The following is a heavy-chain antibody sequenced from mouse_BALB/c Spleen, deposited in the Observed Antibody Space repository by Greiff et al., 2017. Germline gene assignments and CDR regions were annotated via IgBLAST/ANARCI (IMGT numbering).Heavy chain of an antibody. CDR1: GYAFTNYL. D-gene: IGHD2-14*01. J-gene: IGHJ4*01. Sequence: VQLQQSGAELVKPGTSVKVSCKASGYAFTNYLIEWVKQRPGQGLEWIGVINPGSGGTNYNEKFKGKATLTADKSSSTAYMQLSSLTSDDSAVYFCARPNRYDGMDYWGQGTSVTVSS. CDR3: ARPNRYDGMDY. CDR2: INPGSGGT. V-gene: IGHV1-54*01.